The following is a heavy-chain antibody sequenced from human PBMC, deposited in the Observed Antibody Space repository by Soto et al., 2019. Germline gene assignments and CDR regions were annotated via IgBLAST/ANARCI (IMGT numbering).Heavy chain of an antibody. D-gene: IGHD6-13*01. J-gene: IGHJ4*02. CDR1: GESINGYY. V-gene: IGHV4-59*01. Sequence: SETLSLTCTVSGESINGYYWSWIRQPPGKGLEWIGYVYFSGSNNYNPSLKSRVTISVNTSKQQVSLRLSSVTAADTAVYYCARSIATPGTNIDYWGQGTLVTVSS. CDR2: VYFSGSN. CDR3: ARSIATPGTNIDY.